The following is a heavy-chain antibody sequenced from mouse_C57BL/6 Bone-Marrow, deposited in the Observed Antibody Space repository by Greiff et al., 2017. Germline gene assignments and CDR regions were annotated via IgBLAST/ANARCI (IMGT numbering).Heavy chain of an antibody. CDR2: IYPGSGST. Sequence: QVQLQQPGAELVKPGASVKMSCKASGYTFTSYWITWVKQRPGQGLEWIGDIYPGSGSTNYNEKFKSKATLTVDKSSSTAYMQLSSLTSEDSAVYYCARSGCSSYGFAYWGQGTLVTVSA. D-gene: IGHD1-1*01. CDR1: GYTFTSYW. J-gene: IGHJ3*01. CDR3: ARSGCSSYGFAY. V-gene: IGHV1-55*01.